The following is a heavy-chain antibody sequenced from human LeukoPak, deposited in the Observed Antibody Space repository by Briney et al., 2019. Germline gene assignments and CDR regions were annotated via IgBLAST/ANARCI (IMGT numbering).Heavy chain of an antibody. Sequence: GGSLRLSCAASGFTFSSYAIHWVRQAPGKGLEWVAVISYDGSNKYYVDSVKGRFTISRDNSKYTLYLQMNNLRAEDTAVYYCARGYSYGYRYFDYWGQGTLVTVSS. CDR2: ISYDGSNK. CDR3: ARGYSYGYRYFDY. D-gene: IGHD5-18*01. CDR1: GFTFSSYA. J-gene: IGHJ4*02. V-gene: IGHV3-30-3*01.